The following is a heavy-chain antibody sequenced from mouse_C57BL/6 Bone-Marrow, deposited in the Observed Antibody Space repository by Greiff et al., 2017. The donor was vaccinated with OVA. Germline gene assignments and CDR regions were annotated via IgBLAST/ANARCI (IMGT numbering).Heavy chain of an antibody. Sequence: QVQLQQPGAELVKPGASVKMSCKASGYTFTSYWITWVKQRPGQGLEWIGDIYPGSGSTNYNEKFKSKATLTVDTSSSTAYMQLSSLTSEDSAVYYGARRSLFITTVVATYYYAMDYWGQGTSVTVSS. J-gene: IGHJ4*01. D-gene: IGHD1-1*01. CDR1: GYTFTSYW. CDR3: ARRSLFITTVVATYYYAMDY. CDR2: IYPGSGST. V-gene: IGHV1-55*01.